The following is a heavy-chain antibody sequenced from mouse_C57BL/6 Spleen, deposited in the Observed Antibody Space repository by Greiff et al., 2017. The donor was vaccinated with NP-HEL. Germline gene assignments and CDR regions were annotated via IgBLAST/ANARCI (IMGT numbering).Heavy chain of an antibody. CDR3: ARQLRLQDYAMDY. V-gene: IGHV1-81*01. CDR2: IYPRSGNT. CDR1: GYTFTSYG. Sequence: QVHVKQSGAELARPGASVKLSCKASGYTFTSYGISWVKQRTGQGLEWIGEIYPRSGNTYYNEKFKGKATLTADKSSSTAYMELRSLTSEDSAVYLCARQLRLQDYAMDYWGQGTSVTVSS. J-gene: IGHJ4*01. D-gene: IGHD3-2*02.